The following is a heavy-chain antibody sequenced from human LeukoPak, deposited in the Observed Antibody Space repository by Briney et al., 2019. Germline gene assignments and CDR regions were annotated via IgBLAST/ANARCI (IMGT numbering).Heavy chain of an antibody. Sequence: SETLSLTCTVSGGSISSSSYYWGWIRQPPGKGLEWIGSIYYSGSTYYNPSLKSRVTISVDTSKNQFSLELSSVTAADTAVYYCARGRLWHVKLGYFQHWGQGTLVTVSS. CDR3: ARGRLWHVKLGYFQH. D-gene: IGHD2-21*01. V-gene: IGHV4-39*07. CDR2: IYYSGST. CDR1: GGSISSSSYY. J-gene: IGHJ1*01.